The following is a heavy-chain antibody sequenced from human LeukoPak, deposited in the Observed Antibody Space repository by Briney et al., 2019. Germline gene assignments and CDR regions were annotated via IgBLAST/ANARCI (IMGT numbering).Heavy chain of an antibody. CDR3: ARGRGGYDSGHFDY. CDR2: ISGRGGTT. D-gene: IGHD5-12*01. J-gene: IGHJ4*02. Sequence: GGTLRLSCAASGFTFSSYGMSGVRQAPGKGRGWVSAISGRGGTTYYADSVKGRFTISRDNSTTTLYLQMNGLRAEDTAVYYCARGRGGYDSGHFDYWGQGTLVTPSP. V-gene: IGHV3-23*01. CDR1: GFTFSSYG.